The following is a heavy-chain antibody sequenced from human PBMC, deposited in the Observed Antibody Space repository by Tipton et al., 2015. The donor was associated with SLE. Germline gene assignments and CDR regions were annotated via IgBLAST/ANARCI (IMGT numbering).Heavy chain of an antibody. V-gene: IGHV4-34*01. Sequence: TLSLTCAVYGGSFSGYYWSWIRQPPGKGLEWIGEINHSGSTNYNPSLKSRVTISVDTSKNQFSLKLSSVTAADTALYYCAREISYGTNYWGQGTLVTVSS. J-gene: IGHJ4*02. D-gene: IGHD5-18*01. CDR2: INHSGST. CDR3: AREISYGTNY. CDR1: GGSFSGYY.